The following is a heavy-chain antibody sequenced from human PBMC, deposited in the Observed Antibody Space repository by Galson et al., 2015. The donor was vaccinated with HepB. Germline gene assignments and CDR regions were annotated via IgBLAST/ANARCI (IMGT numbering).Heavy chain of an antibody. J-gene: IGHJ6*02. CDR1: GYTFTAYY. Sequence: SVKVSCKASGYTFTAYYLHWVRQAPGQGLEWMGWINPNSGGTNYAQKFQDWVTMTRDTSISTAYMELSRLRSDDTAVFYCAREAKSDSSGWDGDLRHLKRPTNVMDVWGQGTTVTVSS. V-gene: IGHV1-2*04. D-gene: IGHD6-19*01. CDR2: INPNSGGT. CDR3: AREAKSDSSGWDGDLRHLKRPTNVMDV.